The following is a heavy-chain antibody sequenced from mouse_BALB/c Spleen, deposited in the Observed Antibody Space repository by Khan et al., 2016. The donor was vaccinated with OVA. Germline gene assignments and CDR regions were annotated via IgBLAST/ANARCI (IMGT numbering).Heavy chain of an antibody. CDR1: GFSLTSYG. V-gene: IGHV2-9*02. CDR3: ARETTDTPY. CDR2: IWAGGST. J-gene: IGHJ3*01. Sequence: QVQLQQSGPGLVAPSQSLSLTCTVSGFSLTSYGVHWVRQPPGKGLEWLGIIWAGGSTNYNSALMSRLSISKDNSKSQVFLKMNSLQTNDTAMYYWARETTDTPYWGQGTLVTVSA. D-gene: IGHD2-12*01.